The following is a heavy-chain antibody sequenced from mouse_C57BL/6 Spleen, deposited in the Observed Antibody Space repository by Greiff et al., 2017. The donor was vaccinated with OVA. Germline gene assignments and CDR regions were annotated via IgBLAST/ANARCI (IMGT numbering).Heavy chain of an antibody. J-gene: IGHJ4*01. Sequence: QVQLKESGAELVRPGASVTLSCKASGYTFTDYEMHWVKQTPVHGLEWIGAIDPETGGTAYNQKFKGKAILTADKSSSTAYMELRSLTSEDSAVYYCTVLWYYAMDYWGQGTSVTVSS. CDR3: TVLWYYAMDY. D-gene: IGHD1-3*01. V-gene: IGHV1-15*01. CDR1: GYTFTDYE. CDR2: IDPETGGT.